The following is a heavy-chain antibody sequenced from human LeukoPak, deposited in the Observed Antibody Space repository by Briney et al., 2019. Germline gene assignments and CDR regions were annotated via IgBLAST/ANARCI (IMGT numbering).Heavy chain of an antibody. CDR1: GFTFRNHG. V-gene: IGHV3-33*01. Sequence: GRSLRLSCAASGFTFRNHGMHWVRQAPGKGLEWVAVIWYDGSNQYYADSVKGRYTVSRDNSKNTLYLQMNSLRAEDTAVYYCARDISARYMDVWGKGTTVTVSS. D-gene: IGHD6-25*01. CDR3: ARDISARYMDV. J-gene: IGHJ6*04. CDR2: IWYDGSNQ.